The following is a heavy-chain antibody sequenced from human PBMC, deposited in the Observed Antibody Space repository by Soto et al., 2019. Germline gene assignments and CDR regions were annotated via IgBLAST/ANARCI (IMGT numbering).Heavy chain of an antibody. CDR2: ISSSSSTI. CDR3: ARHPERIAEIGWFAP. V-gene: IGHV3-48*01. Sequence: EVQLVESGGGLVQPGGSLRLSCAASGFTFSSYSMNWVRQAPGKGLEWVSYISSSSSTIYYADSVKGRFTISRDNAKNSLYLQMTSLRAEDPAVYYCARHPERIAEIGWFAPWGQGTLVTVSS. D-gene: IGHD6-13*01. CDR1: GFTFSSYS. J-gene: IGHJ5*02.